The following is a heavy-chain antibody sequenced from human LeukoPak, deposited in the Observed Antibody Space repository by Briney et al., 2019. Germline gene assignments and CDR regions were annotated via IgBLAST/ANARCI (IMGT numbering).Heavy chain of an antibody. D-gene: IGHD3-16*01. CDR1: GFTFDDFT. V-gene: IGHV3-43*01. Sequence: PGVSLRLSCAASGFTFDDFTMHWVRQAPGKGLEWVSLITWDGEDIYYPDSVKGRFTISRDNSKNSLFLQMNSLRTEDTAFYYCAKAGLHYFDSWGQGTLVSVSS. CDR3: AKAGLHYFDS. J-gene: IGHJ4*02. CDR2: ITWDGEDI.